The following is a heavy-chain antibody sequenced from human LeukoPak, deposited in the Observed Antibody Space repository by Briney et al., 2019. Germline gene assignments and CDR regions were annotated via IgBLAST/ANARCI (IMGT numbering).Heavy chain of an antibody. Sequence: SQTLSLTCTVSGGSISSGDHYWSWIRQPPGKGLEWIGYIYYSGSTYYHPSFKSRVTISVDTSKNQFSLKLSSVTAADTAVYYCARYCSSTSCFFDAFDIWGQGTVVTVSS. CDR2: IYYSGST. J-gene: IGHJ3*02. CDR1: GGSISSGDHY. V-gene: IGHV4-30-4*08. D-gene: IGHD2-2*01. CDR3: ARYCSSTSCFFDAFDI.